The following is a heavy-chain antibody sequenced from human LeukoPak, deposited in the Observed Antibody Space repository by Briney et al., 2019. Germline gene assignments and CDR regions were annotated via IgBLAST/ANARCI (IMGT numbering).Heavy chain of an antibody. CDR2: ISPNSGGT. J-gene: IGHJ3*01. V-gene: IGHV1-2*02. Sequence: ASVKVSCKASGYTFIGYYMPWVRQAPGQGLEWMGWISPNSGGTKYAQQFQGRVTMTRDTSISTAYMELSKLRADDTAMYYCARDRAHVGKMVDAFDVWGQGTMVTISS. CDR3: ARDRAHVGKMVDAFDV. D-gene: IGHD2-8*01. CDR1: GYTFIGYY.